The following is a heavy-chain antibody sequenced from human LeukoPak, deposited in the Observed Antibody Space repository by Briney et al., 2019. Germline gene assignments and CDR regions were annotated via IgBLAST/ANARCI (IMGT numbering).Heavy chain of an antibody. D-gene: IGHD3-10*01. CDR3: ARHPSLRGSPNYFDY. CDR2: ISYDGSNK. J-gene: IGHJ4*02. CDR1: GFTFSSYA. V-gene: IGHV3-30-3*01. Sequence: TGGSLRLSCAASGFTFSSYAMHWVRQAPGKGLEWVAVISYDGSNKYYADSVKGRFTISRDNSKNTLYLQMNSLRAEDTAVYYCARHPSLRGSPNYFDYWGQGTLVTVSS.